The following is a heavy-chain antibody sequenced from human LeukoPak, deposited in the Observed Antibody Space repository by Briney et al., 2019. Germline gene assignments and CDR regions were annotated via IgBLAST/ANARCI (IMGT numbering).Heavy chain of an antibody. V-gene: IGHV4-34*01. J-gene: IGHJ5*02. CDR3: ASLLGLNWFDP. CDR1: GGSFSGYY. Sequence: TTSETLSLTCAVYGGSFSGYYCSWIRQPPGKGLEWIGEINHSGSTNYNPSLKSRVTISVDTSKNQFSLKLSSVTAADTAVYYCASLLGLNWFDPWGQGTLVTVSS. D-gene: IGHD1-26*01. CDR2: INHSGST.